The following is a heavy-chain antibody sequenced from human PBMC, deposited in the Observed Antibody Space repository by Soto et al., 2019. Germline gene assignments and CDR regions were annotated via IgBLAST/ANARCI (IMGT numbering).Heavy chain of an antibody. CDR3: ARQRYFDY. CDR2: IYPGDSDI. CDR1: GYIFHNYW. Sequence: EVQLVQSGAEVKKPGESLKISCKGSGYIFHNYWIGWVRQMPGKGLEWMGIIYPGDSDIRYNPSCQGQVTISADKSISTTYLQWSSLNASDTAMYYCARQRYFDYWGQGTLVTVSS. J-gene: IGHJ4*02. V-gene: IGHV5-51*01.